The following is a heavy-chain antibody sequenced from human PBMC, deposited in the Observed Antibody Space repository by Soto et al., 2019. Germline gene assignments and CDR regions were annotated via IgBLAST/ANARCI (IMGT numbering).Heavy chain of an antibody. V-gene: IGHV4-59*01. CDR3: ARDRPEYSGSYGIDY. CDR2: IYYSGST. J-gene: IGHJ4*02. D-gene: IGHD1-26*01. CDR1: GGSISSYY. Sequence: SETLSLTCTVSGGSISSYYWSWIRQPPGKGLEWIGYIYYSGSTNYNPSLKSRVTISVDTSKNQFSLKLSSVTAADTAVYYCARDRPEYSGSYGIDYWGQGTLVTVSS.